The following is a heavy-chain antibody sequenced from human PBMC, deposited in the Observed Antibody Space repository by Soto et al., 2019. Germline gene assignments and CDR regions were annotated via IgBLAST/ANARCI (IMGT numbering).Heavy chain of an antibody. CDR2: INPNSGGT. CDR3: ARGWGIAAPGPNWFDP. J-gene: IGHJ5*02. CDR1: GYSLSGYY. Sequence: ASVKVSCKASGYSLSGYYLHWVRQAHGQGPEWVGWINPNSGGTKYVQKFQGRVTMTRDTSISTVYLELSRLRSDDTAVYYCARGWGIAAPGPNWFDPWGQGTLVTVSS. V-gene: IGHV1-2*02. D-gene: IGHD6-13*01.